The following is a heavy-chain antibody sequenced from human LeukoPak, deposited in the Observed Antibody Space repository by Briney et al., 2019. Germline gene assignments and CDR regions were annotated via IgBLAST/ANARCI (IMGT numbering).Heavy chain of an antibody. CDR1: GYTFTGYY. J-gene: IGHJ4*02. D-gene: IGHD3-10*01. V-gene: IGHV1-2*02. CDR2: INPNSGGT. Sequence: ASVTVSRKASGYTFTGYYMHWVRQAPGQGLEWMGWINPNSGGTKYAQKFQGRVTMTRDMSISTAYMELSRLRSDDTAVYYCARGRSGELTWAFTLDSWGQGTLVTVSS. CDR3: ARGRSGELTWAFTLDS.